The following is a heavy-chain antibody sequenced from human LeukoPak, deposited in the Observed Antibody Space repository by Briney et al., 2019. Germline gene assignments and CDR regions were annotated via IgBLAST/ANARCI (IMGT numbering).Heavy chain of an antibody. Sequence: ASVKVSCKASGGTFSSYAISWVRQAPGQGLEWMGRIIPILGIANYAQKFQGRVTITADKSTSTAYMELSSLRSEDRAVYYCARGQRGPGVNYWGQGTLVTVSS. CDR3: ARGQRGPGVNY. CDR2: IIPILGIA. CDR1: GGTFSSYA. V-gene: IGHV1-69*04. J-gene: IGHJ4*02. D-gene: IGHD5-12*01.